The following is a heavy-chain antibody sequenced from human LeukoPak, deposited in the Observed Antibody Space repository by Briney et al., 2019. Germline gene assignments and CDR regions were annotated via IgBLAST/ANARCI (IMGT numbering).Heavy chain of an antibody. D-gene: IGHD2-8*01. J-gene: IGHJ4*02. CDR3: VRLNWIYTNGVSYTGFDS. CDR2: IKQDESER. Sequence: GGSLRLSCAASGFIFSHYWMSWVRQAPGKGLEWVANIKQDESERYFVDSVRGRFTISRENARNSLYLQMNSLRAEDTAVYYCVRLNWIYTNGVSYTGFDSWGQGTLVTVSS. V-gene: IGHV3-7*01. CDR1: GFIFSHYW.